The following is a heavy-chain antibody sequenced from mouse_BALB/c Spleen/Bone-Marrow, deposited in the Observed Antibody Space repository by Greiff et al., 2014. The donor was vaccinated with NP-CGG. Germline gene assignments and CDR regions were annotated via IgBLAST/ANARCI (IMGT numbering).Heavy chain of an antibody. V-gene: IGHV14-3*02. CDR2: IDPANGNT. CDR1: GFNIKDTY. J-gene: IGHJ4*01. Sequence: SGAELVKPGASVKLSCTASGFNIKDTYMHWVKQRPEQGLEWVGRIDPANGNTKYDPKFQGKATITADTSSNTAYLQLSSLTSEDTAVYYCARPISLWGQGTSVTVSS. CDR3: ARPISL.